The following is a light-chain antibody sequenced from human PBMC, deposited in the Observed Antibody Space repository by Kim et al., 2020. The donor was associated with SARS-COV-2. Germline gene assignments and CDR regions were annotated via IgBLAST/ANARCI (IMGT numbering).Light chain of an antibody. J-gene: IGKJ3*01. CDR2: AAS. CDR1: QSISSH. Sequence: DLQMTQSPSSLPASVGDRVTITCRTTQSISSHLNWYQQKPGRAPKLLISAASSLQGGVPSRFSGSGSETDFTLTISSLQPDDFATYFFQQSYITPFTFGPGTKMDIK. CDR3: QQSYITPFT. V-gene: IGKV1-39*01.